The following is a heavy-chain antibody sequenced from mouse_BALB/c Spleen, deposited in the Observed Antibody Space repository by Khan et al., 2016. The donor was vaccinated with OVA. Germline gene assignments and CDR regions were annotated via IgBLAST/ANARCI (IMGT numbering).Heavy chain of an antibody. J-gene: IGHJ3*01. CDR2: IYPGDGDT. Sequence: QVQLQQSGAELVRPGSSVKISCKASGYAFSNYWMNWVKQRPGQGLEWIGQIYPGDGDTSFNGKFRGKATLTADKSSSKAYMQLSSLTSEDSAVYLCERSGYDYITYWGQGTLVTVSA. CDR1: GYAFSNYW. D-gene: IGHD2-12*01. V-gene: IGHV1-80*01. CDR3: ERSGYDYITY.